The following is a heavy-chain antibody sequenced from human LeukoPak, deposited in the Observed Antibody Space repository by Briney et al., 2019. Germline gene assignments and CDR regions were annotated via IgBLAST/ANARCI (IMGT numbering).Heavy chain of an antibody. D-gene: IGHD4-17*01. CDR3: ARPRWDDYGDLYFDY. Sequence: SETLSLTCTVSGGSISSYYLSWIRQPPGKGLEWIGYIYYSGSTNYNPSLKSRVTISVDTSKNQFSLKLSSVTAADTAVYYCARPRWDDYGDLYFDYWGQGTLVTVSS. CDR2: IYYSGST. V-gene: IGHV4-59*08. J-gene: IGHJ4*02. CDR1: GGSISSYY.